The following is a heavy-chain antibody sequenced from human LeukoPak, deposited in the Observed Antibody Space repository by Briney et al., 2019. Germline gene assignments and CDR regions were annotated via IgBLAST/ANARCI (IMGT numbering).Heavy chain of an antibody. CDR2: IKQDGSEK. CDR3: ARVFGAGYSDY. D-gene: IGHD4/OR15-4a*01. CDR1: GFTFSSYE. J-gene: IGHJ4*02. Sequence: PGGSLRLSWAASGFTFSSYEMNWVRQAPGKGLEWVASIKQDGSEKYYVDSVKGRVTISRDNAKNSLYLQMNSLRAEDTAVYYCARVFGAGYSDYWGQGTLVTVSS. V-gene: IGHV3-7*01.